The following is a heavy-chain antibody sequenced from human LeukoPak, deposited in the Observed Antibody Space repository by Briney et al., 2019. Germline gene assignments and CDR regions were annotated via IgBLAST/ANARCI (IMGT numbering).Heavy chain of an antibody. J-gene: IGHJ6*03. Sequence: SETLSLTCTVSGGSISSYYWSWIRQPPGKGLEWIGYIYYSGSTNYNPSLKSRVTISVDTSKNQFSLKLSSVTAADTAVYYCARGVRWLVPPYYYYYYMDVWGKGTTVTVSS. V-gene: IGHV4-59*01. D-gene: IGHD6-19*01. CDR3: ARGVRWLVPPYYYYYYMDV. CDR2: IYYSGST. CDR1: GGSISSYY.